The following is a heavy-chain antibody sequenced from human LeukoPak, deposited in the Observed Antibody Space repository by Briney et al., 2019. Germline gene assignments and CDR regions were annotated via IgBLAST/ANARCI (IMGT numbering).Heavy chain of an antibody. J-gene: IGHJ4*02. D-gene: IGHD3-3*01. CDR2: ISGSGGST. Sequence: GGSLRLSCAASGFTFSSYAMSWVRQAPGKGLEWVSAISGSGGSTYYADSVKGRFTISRDNSKNTLYLQMNSLRAEDTAVYYCAKEPITIFGVVNLFDCWGQGTLVTVSS. CDR3: AKEPITIFGVVNLFDC. V-gene: IGHV3-23*01. CDR1: GFTFSSYA.